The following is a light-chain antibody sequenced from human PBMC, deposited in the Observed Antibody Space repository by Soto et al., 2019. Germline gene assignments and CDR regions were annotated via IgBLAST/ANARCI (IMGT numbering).Light chain of an antibody. CDR2: AAS. CDR3: QQSYSTPTWT. J-gene: IGKJ1*01. V-gene: IGKV1-39*01. CDR1: QTINNY. Sequence: DIQMTQSPSSLSASVGDRVTITCLASQTINNYLNWYQQKPGKAPKLLIFAASRLQSGVPSRFSGSGSGTDFTLTISSLQPEDFATYYCQQSYSTPTWTFGQGTKVDIK.